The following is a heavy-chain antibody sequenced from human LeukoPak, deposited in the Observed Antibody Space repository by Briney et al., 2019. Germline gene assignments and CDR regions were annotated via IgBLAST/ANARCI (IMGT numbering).Heavy chain of an antibody. CDR1: GGSLSGYY. CDR3: AGGPSGGDLLGSFDI. D-gene: IGHD3-16*01. J-gene: IGHJ3*02. CDR2: INHRGST. Sequence: PSETLSLTCVVSGGSLSGYYWTWIRQPPGKGLEWIGEINHRGSTKYNPSLKSRVTISEDTSKIQLSLKLSSVTAADTAVYYCAGGPSGGDLLGSFDIRGQGKVVTVSS. V-gene: IGHV4-34*01.